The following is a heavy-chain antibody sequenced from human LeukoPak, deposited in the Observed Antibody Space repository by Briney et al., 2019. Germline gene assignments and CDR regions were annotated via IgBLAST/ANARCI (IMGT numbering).Heavy chain of an antibody. V-gene: IGHV3-30*01. CDR1: GFTFSSYA. D-gene: IGHD1-14*01. Sequence: PGRSLRLSCAASGFTFSSYAMHWVRQAPGKGLEWVAVISYDGSNKYYADSVKGRFTISRDNSKNTLYLQMNSLRAEDTAVYYCASRTTGYWGQGTLVTVSS. CDR2: ISYDGSNK. J-gene: IGHJ4*02. CDR3: ASRTTGY.